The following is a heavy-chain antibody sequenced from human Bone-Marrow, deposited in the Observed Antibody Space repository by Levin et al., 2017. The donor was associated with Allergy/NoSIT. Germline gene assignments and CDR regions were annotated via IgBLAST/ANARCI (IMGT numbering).Heavy chain of an antibody. CDR1: GFTFSRYW. CDR2: ITGDGRDT. Sequence: GESLKISCTASGFTFSRYWMHWVRQAPGKGLVWVSRITGDGRDTNYADSVGGRFTISRDNAKNTLYLEMNSLRAEDTAVYYCARGGCSSTSCLDYWGQGILVTVSS. CDR3: ARGGCSSTSCLDY. D-gene: IGHD2-2*01. V-gene: IGHV3-74*01. J-gene: IGHJ4*02.